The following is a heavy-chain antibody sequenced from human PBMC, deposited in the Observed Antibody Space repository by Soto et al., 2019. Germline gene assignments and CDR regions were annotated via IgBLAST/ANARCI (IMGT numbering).Heavy chain of an antibody. D-gene: IGHD2-21*02. CDR2: IYYSGST. CDR3: ARCGGDCYLGTSFDY. Sequence: SETLSLTCTVSGGSISSYYWSWIRQPPGKGLEWIGYIYYSGSTNYNPSLKSRVTISVDTSKNQFSLKLSSVTAADTAVYYCARCGGDCYLGTSFDYWGQGTLVTVSS. V-gene: IGHV4-59*01. J-gene: IGHJ4*02. CDR1: GGSISSYY.